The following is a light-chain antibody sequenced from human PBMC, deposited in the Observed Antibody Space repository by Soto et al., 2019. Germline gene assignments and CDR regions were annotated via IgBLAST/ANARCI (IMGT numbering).Light chain of an antibody. V-gene: IGKV3-11*01. CDR1: QSVSRY. CDR2: DAS. CDR3: HQRSNWPPLT. J-gene: IGKJ4*01. Sequence: EIVLTQSPATLSLSPGERATLSCRASQSVSRYLAWYQQKPDQAPRLLIYDASNRATGIPARFSGSGSGTEFTLTISSLEPEDFAVYYCHQRSNWPPLTFGGGTKVEIK.